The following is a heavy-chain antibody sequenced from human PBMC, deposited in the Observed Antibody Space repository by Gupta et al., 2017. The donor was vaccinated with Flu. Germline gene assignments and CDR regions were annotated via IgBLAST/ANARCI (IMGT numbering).Heavy chain of an antibody. Sequence: QVQLQASGPGLVKPSETLSLTCNVSGGSISSFYWSWIRQPPGKGLEWIGFIYYSGGTYYNPSLKSRVTMSIDTSKNQFSLKLSSVTAADTAVYYCARDRGSFLNYFYYYGMDVWGQGITVTVSS. J-gene: IGHJ6*02. D-gene: IGHD1-26*01. CDR1: GGSISSFY. V-gene: IGHV4-59*01. CDR3: ARDRGSFLNYFYYYGMDV. CDR2: IYYSGGT.